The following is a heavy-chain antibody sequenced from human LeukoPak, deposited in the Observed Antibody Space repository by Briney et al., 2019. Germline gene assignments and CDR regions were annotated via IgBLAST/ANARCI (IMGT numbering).Heavy chain of an antibody. Sequence: GASVTVSFKVSGYTLTELSMHWVRQAPGKGREWMGGFDPEDGETIYAQKFQGRVTMTEDTSTDTAYMELSSLRSEDTAVYYCAALLWFGETDDYWGQGTLVTVSS. D-gene: IGHD3-10*01. J-gene: IGHJ4*02. V-gene: IGHV1-24*01. CDR1: GYTLTELS. CDR3: AALLWFGETDDY. CDR2: FDPEDGET.